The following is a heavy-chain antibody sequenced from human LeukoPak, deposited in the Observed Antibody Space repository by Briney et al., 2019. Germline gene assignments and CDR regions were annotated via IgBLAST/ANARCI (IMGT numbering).Heavy chain of an antibody. CDR1: GGTFSSYG. J-gene: IGHJ4*02. CDR2: ISSSTSYI. Sequence: SCKASGGTFSSYGMNWVRQAPGKGLEWVSSISSSTSYIYYADSVKGRFTISRDNAKNSLYLQMNSLRAEDTAMYYCARVGYDILTGQLDYWGQGTLVTVSS. D-gene: IGHD3-9*01. CDR3: ARVGYDILTGQLDY. V-gene: IGHV3-21*01.